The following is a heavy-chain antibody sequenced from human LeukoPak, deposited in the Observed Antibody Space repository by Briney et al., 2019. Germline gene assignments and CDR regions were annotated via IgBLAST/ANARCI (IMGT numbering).Heavy chain of an antibody. CDR2: INAGNGNT. J-gene: IGHJ4*02. V-gene: IGHV1-3*01. CDR3: ARGPPGVAVAGDRYFDY. Sequence: ASVTVSCKASGYTFTSYAMHWVRQAPGQRLEWMGWINAGNGNTRYSQKLQGRVTITRDTSANTVYMELSSLRSGDTAVYYCARGPPGVAVAGDRYFDYWGQGALVTVSS. D-gene: IGHD6-19*01. CDR1: GYTFTSYA.